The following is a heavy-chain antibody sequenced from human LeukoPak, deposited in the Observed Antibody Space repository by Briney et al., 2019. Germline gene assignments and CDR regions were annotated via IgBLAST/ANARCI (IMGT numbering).Heavy chain of an antibody. Sequence: PGGSLRLSCAASGFAFSSYAMSWVRQAPGKGLEWVSAISGSGGSTYYADYVKGRFTISRDNSKNTLYLQMNSLRAEDTAVYYCAKDQGYGDYAAAYDYWGQGTLVTVSS. CDR1: GFAFSSYA. CDR3: AKDQGYGDYAAAYDY. D-gene: IGHD4-17*01. J-gene: IGHJ4*02. CDR2: ISGSGGST. V-gene: IGHV3-23*01.